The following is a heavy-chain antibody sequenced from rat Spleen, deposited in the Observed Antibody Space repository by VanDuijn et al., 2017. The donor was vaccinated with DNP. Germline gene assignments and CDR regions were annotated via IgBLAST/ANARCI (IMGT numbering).Heavy chain of an antibody. V-gene: IGHV5-7*01. J-gene: IGHJ3*01. CDR3: ARHGYYDGPFPY. Sequence: EVQVVESGGGLVQPEGSLKISCAASGFTFSDYNMAWVRQAPKKGLEWVATISYDCSSTYYRDSVKGRFTISRDNAKSTLHLQIDSLRSEDTATYYCARHGYYDGPFPYWGQGTLVTVSS. D-gene: IGHD1-12*02. CDR1: GFTFSDYN. CDR2: ISYDCSST.